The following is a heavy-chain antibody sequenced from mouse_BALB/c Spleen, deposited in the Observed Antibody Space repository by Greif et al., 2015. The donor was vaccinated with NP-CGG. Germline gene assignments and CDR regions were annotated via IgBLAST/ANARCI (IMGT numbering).Heavy chain of an antibody. Sequence: QVQLQQSGAELVRPGASVTLSCKASGYTFTDYEMHWVKQTPVHGLEWIGAIDPETGGTAYNQKFKGKATLTADKSSSTAYMELRSLTSEDSAVYYCTRYYYGSSYAMDYWGQGTSVTVSS. CDR3: TRYYYGSSYAMDY. D-gene: IGHD1-1*01. J-gene: IGHJ4*01. CDR2: IDPETGGT. CDR1: GYTFTDYE. V-gene: IGHV1-15*01.